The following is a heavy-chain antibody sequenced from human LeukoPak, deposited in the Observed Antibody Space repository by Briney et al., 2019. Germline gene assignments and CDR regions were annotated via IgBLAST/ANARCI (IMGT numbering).Heavy chain of an antibody. V-gene: IGHV4-59*01. Sequence: SSETLSLTCTVSGGSIGSYYWSWIRQPPGKGLEWIGYIYYSGSTNYNPSLKSRVTISVDTSKNQFSLKLSSVTAADTAVYYCARAPLGYCSSTSCYTSYYYMDVWGKGTTVTVSS. J-gene: IGHJ6*03. CDR3: ARAPLGYCSSTSCYTSYYYMDV. CDR1: GGSIGSYY. D-gene: IGHD2-2*02. CDR2: IYYSGST.